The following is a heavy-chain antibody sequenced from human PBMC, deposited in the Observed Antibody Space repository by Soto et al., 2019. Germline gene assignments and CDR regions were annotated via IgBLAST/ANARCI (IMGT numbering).Heavy chain of an antibody. V-gene: IGHV4-34*01. Sequence: QVQLQQWGAGLLKPSETLSLTCAVSGASFTGYYWSWIRQPPGKGLEWIGEVKHWGGTNYSPSLRGRVTISADTSKNQLSLQLNFVTGADPAVYYCERGQEGIVATHWDQGTLVTVSS. CDR3: ERGQEGIVATH. J-gene: IGHJ4*02. CDR2: VKHWGGT. CDR1: GASFTGYY. D-gene: IGHD5-12*01.